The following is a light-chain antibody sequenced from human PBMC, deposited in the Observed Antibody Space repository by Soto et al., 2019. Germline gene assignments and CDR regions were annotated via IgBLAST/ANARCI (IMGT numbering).Light chain of an antibody. V-gene: IGKV3-15*01. J-gene: IGKJ1*01. CDR2: GAS. CDR3: EQYNNWPPTWT. CDR1: QSVSSN. Sequence: EIVMTQSPATLSVSPGERATLSCRASQSVSSNLAWYQQKPGQAPRLLIYGASTRATGIPATFSGSGSGTDFTLTISSLQSEDFAVYYCEQYNNWPPTWTFGQGTKVEIK.